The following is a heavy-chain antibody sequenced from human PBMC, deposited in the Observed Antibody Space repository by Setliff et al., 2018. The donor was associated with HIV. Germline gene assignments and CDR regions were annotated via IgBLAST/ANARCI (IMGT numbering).Heavy chain of an antibody. CDR2: VNRDGSST. J-gene: IGHJ4*02. CDR1: GFTFSNYW. Sequence: LRLSCAASGFTFSNYWMHWVRQAPGKGLVWVSRVNRDGSSTTYADSVKDRFIISRDNAKNTLYLQMNSLRAEDTGVYYCHSGYDTEEQSYFDYWGQGTLVTVSS. CDR3: HSGYDTEEQSYFDY. V-gene: IGHV3-74*01. D-gene: IGHD5-12*01.